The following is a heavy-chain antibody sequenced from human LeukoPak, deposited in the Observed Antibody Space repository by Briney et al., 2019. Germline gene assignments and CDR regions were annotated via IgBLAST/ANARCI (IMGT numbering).Heavy chain of an antibody. CDR3: ARHVSVWGSYSDY. CDR2: IYPGDSDT. Sequence: GESLKISCKGSGYSFTSYWIGWVRQMLGKGLGWMGIIYPGDSDTRYSTSFQGQITISADKTISTAYLQWSRLKASDTAMYYCARHVSVWGSYSDYWGQGTLVTVSS. D-gene: IGHD3-16*01. J-gene: IGHJ4*02. V-gene: IGHV5-51*01. CDR1: GYSFTSYW.